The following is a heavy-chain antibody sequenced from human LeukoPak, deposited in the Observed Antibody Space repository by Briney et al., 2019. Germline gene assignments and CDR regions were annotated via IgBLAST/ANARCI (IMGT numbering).Heavy chain of an antibody. Sequence: PGGSLRLSCAASGFTFTSYAMTWVRQAPGKGLEWVSVISGSGGSTYYVDSVKGRFTISRDNSKNTVYPQMNSLRAEDTAIYYCAKDRGAEQLLTLDAFDLWGQGTMVTVSS. CDR2: ISGSGGST. D-gene: IGHD6-19*01. V-gene: IGHV3-23*01. CDR3: AKDRGAEQLLTLDAFDL. J-gene: IGHJ3*01. CDR1: GFTFTSYA.